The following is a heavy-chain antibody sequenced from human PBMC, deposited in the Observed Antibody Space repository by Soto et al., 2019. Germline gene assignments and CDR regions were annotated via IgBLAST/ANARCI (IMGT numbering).Heavy chain of an antibody. J-gene: IGHJ6*02. Sequence: ASVKVSCKASGYTFTSYYMHWVRQAPGQGLEWMGIINPSGGSTSYAQKFQGRVTMTRDTSTSTVYMELSRLRSDDTAVYYCAGASTPHNYGMDVWGQGTTVTVSS. V-gene: IGHV1-46*01. CDR1: GYTFTSYY. CDR2: INPSGGST. D-gene: IGHD2-2*01. CDR3: AGASTPHNYGMDV.